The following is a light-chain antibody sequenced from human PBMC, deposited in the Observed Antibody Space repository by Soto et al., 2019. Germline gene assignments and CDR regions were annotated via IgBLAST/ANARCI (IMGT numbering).Light chain of an antibody. Sequence: DIQVTQSPSSLSASAGDRVTITCRASQSISNHLNWYQQKPGKAPKLLIYAASSLQSGVPSRFSGSESGTDFTLTITSLQPEDFATYYCQQSYIMSEGYTFGQGTKLEIK. CDR2: AAS. CDR3: QQSYIMSEGYT. J-gene: IGKJ2*01. V-gene: IGKV1-39*01. CDR1: QSISNH.